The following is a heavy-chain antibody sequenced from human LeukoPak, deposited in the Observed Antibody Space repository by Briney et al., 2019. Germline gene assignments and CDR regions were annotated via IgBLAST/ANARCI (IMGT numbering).Heavy chain of an antibody. CDR3: AKIRITMVRGVINHDAFDI. V-gene: IGHV1-18*01. Sequence: GASVKVSCKASGYTFTSYGISWVRQAPGQGLEWMGWISAYNGNTNYAQKLQGRVTMTTDTSTSTAYMELRSLRPDDTAVYYCAKIRITMVRGVINHDAFDIWGQGTMVTVSS. CDR2: ISAYNGNT. J-gene: IGHJ3*02. D-gene: IGHD3-10*01. CDR1: GYTFTSYG.